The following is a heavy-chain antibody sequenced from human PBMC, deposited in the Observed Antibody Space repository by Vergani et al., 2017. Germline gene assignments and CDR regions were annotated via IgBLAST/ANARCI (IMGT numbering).Heavy chain of an antibody. D-gene: IGHD4/OR15-4a*01. CDR1: GFTFSSYS. CDR3: AKVGLLATDDAFDI. V-gene: IGHV3-48*01. Sequence: EVQLVESGGGLVQPGGSLRLSCAASGFTFSSYSMNWVRQAPGKGLEWVSYISSSSSTIYYADSVKGRFTISRDNAKNSLYLQMNSLRAEDTAVYYCAKVGLLATDDAFDIWGQGTMVTVSS. J-gene: IGHJ3*02. CDR2: ISSSSSTI.